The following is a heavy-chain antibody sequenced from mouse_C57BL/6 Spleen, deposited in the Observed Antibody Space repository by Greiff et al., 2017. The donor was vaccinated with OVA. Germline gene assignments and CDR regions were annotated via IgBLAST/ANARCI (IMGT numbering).Heavy chain of an antibody. J-gene: IGHJ2*01. Sequence: QVQLQQSGAELVRPGASVKLSCKASGYTSTDYYINWVKQRPGQGLEWIARIYPGSGNTYYNEKFKGKATLTAEKSSSTAYMQLSSLTSEDSAVYFCARGGDSSGGNFDDWGQGTTLTVSS. CDR1: GYTSTDYY. V-gene: IGHV1-76*01. CDR2: IYPGSGNT. CDR3: ARGGDSSGGNFDD. D-gene: IGHD3-2*02.